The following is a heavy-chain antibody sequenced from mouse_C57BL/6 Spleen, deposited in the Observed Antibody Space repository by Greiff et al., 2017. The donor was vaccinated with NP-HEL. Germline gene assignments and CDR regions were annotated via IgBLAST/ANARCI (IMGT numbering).Heavy chain of an antibody. V-gene: IGHV1-55*01. CDR1: GYTFTSYW. CDR3: ARDSRWSWFAY. CDR2: IYPGSGST. D-gene: IGHD2-3*01. J-gene: IGHJ3*01. Sequence: VQRVESGAELVKPGASVKMSCKASGYTFTSYWITWVKQRPGQGLEWIGDIYPGSGSTNYNEKFKSKATLTVDTSSSTAYMQLSSLTSEDSAVYYCARDSRWSWFAYWGQGTLVTVSA.